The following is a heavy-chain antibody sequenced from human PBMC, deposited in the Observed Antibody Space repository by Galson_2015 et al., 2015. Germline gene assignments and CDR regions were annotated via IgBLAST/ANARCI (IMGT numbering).Heavy chain of an antibody. CDR2: IIPIFGTA. CDR3: ARSGQLRYTIDY. CDR1: GGTFSSYA. Sequence: SVKVSCKASGGTFSSYAISWVRQAPGQGLEWMGGIIPIFGTANYAQKFQGRVTITADESTSTAYMELSSLRSEDTAVYYCARSGQLRYTIDYWGQGTLVTVSS. D-gene: IGHD1-7*01. J-gene: IGHJ4*02. V-gene: IGHV1-69*13.